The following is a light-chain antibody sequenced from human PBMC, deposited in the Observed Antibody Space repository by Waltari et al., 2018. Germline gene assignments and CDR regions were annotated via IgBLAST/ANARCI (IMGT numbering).Light chain of an antibody. CDR3: QQRSNWPYT. CDR1: QTVWSY. J-gene: IGKJ2*01. CDR2: DAS. Sequence: IVFTQSPATLSLFPGERATLSCRASQTVWSYLAWYQQKPGQAPRLLLFDASSRAPGIPAKFSGSGSGTDFTLTVSNLEPEDFAVYYCQQRSNWPYTFGQGTRVEIK. V-gene: IGKV3-11*01.